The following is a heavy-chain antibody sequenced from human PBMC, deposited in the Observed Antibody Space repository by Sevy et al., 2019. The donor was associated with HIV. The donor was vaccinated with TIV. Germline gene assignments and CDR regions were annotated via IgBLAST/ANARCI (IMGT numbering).Heavy chain of an antibody. CDR2: FDPEQGER. CDR3: ASHKVRVDRGVFFDF. CDR1: GYILSELS. D-gene: IGHD3-10*01. Sequence: ASVKVSCKVSGYILSELSMHWVRQAPGKGLEWMGGFDPEQGERMYVQKFQGRVTMTEDTSTDTAYMDLSSLRSEDTAVYYCASHKVRVDRGVFFDFWGQGTLVTVSS. V-gene: IGHV1-24*01. J-gene: IGHJ4*02.